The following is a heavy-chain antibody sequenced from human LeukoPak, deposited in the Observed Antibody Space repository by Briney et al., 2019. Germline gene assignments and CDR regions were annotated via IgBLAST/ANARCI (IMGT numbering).Heavy chain of an antibody. J-gene: IGHJ4*02. Sequence: PGGSLRLSCAASGSTFNSYAMSWVRQAAGKGLEWVSAISGSGGSTYYADSVKGRFTISRDNSKNTLYLQMNSLRAEDTAVYYCAADIVVVAAAPYLDYWGQGTLVTVSS. CDR3: AADIVVVAAAPYLDY. D-gene: IGHD2-15*01. V-gene: IGHV3-23*01. CDR2: ISGSGGST. CDR1: GSTFNSYA.